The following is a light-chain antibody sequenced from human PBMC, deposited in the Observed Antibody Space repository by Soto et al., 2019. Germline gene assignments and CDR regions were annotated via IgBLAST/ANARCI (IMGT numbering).Light chain of an antibody. CDR2: DAS. CDR3: QQYNNWPLT. CDR1: QSVTST. Sequence: EKVMTHPPATVSFSPGERATLSCRASQSVTSTLAWYQQKPGQTPRLLIYDASTRATGIPARFSGSGSGTEFTLTISSLQSEDFAVYYCQQYNNWPLTFGGGTKVDI. J-gene: IGKJ4*01. V-gene: IGKV3-15*01.